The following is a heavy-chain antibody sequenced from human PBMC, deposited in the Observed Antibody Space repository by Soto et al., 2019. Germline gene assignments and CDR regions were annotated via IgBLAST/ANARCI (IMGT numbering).Heavy chain of an antibody. J-gene: IGHJ6*02. V-gene: IGHV3-30*18. D-gene: IGHD3-3*01. CDR3: AKGGPYYDFWSGYTSYYYYGMDV. CDR2: ISYDGSNK. Sequence: GGSLRLSCAASGFTFSSYGMHWVRQAPGKGLEWVAVISYDGSNKYYADSVKGRFTISRDNSKNTLYLQMNSLGAEDTAVYYCAKGGPYYDFWSGYTSYYYYGMDVWGQGTTVTVSS. CDR1: GFTFSSYG.